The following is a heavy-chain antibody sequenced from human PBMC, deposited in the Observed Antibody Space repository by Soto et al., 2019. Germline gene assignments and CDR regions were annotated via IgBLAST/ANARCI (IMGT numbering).Heavy chain of an antibody. J-gene: IGHJ4*02. Sequence: SETLSLTCTVSGGSISSYYWSWIRQPPGKGLEWIGYIYYSGSTNYNPSLKSRVTISVDTSKNQFSLKLSSVTAADTAVCYCARGVGGYDFWSGYPNPYYFDYWGQGTLVTVSS. CDR1: GGSISSYY. D-gene: IGHD3-3*01. CDR3: ARGVGGYDFWSGYPNPYYFDY. V-gene: IGHV4-59*01. CDR2: IYYSGST.